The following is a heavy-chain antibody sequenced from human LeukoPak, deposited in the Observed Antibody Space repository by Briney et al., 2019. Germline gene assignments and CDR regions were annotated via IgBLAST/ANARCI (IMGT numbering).Heavy chain of an antibody. J-gene: IGHJ4*02. CDR2: MNQDGSEK. Sequence: GGSLRLSCAVSGFTFSNYWMNWVRQGPGKGLEWVANMNQDGSEKNYVDSVKGRFTIFRDNAKSSLYLQMNSLRAEDTAVYYCARSRGAFYYDNKVVSDYWGQGTLVTVSS. V-gene: IGHV3-7*01. D-gene: IGHD3-22*01. CDR3: ARSRGAFYYDNKVVSDY. CDR1: GFTFSNYW.